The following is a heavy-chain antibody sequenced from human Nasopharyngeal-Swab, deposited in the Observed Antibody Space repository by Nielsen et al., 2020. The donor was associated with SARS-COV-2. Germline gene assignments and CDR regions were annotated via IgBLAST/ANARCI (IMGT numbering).Heavy chain of an antibody. V-gene: IGHV1-18*04. J-gene: IGHJ4*02. CDR3: ARVVGATRSFDY. Sequence: ASVKVSCKASGYTFTGYYMHWVRQAPGQGLEWMGWISAYNGNTNYAQKLQGRVTMTTDTSTSTAYMELRSLRSDDTAVYYCARVVGATRSFDYWGQGTLVTVSS. D-gene: IGHD1-26*01. CDR2: ISAYNGNT. CDR1: GYTFTGYY.